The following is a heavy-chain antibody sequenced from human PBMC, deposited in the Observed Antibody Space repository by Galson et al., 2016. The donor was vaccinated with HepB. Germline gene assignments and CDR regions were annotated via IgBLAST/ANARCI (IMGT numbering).Heavy chain of an antibody. CDR1: GFSLTTTGVA. J-gene: IGHJ6*02. CDR3: VDGFAGRGAGGYYCYGMDV. D-gene: IGHD3-10*01. V-gene: IGHV2-5*04. CDR2: IHWDDDK. Sequence: PVLVKPTQTLTLTCTFSGFSLTTTGVAVGWIRQPPGKALEWLALIHWDDDKRYSPFLRSRLTITKDTSKNQVAFKMTNMDPVDTGRYYCVDGFAGRGAGGYYCYGMDVWGQGTTVTVSS.